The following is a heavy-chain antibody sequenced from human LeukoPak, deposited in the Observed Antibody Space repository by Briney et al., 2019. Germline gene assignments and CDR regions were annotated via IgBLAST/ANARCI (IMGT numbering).Heavy chain of an antibody. J-gene: IGHJ4*02. V-gene: IGHV4-4*02. D-gene: IGHD3-3*01. CDR2: VHLDGRT. CDR3: AREGGFSRPLDY. CDR1: GGSVTSTNW. Sequence: SGTLSLTCGVSGGSVTSTNWWTWVRQPPGKGLEWIGEVHLDGRTNYNPSLKSRLTMSVDLSENHISLKLTSVTAADTAVYYCAREGGFSRPLDYSGQGTLVTVSS.